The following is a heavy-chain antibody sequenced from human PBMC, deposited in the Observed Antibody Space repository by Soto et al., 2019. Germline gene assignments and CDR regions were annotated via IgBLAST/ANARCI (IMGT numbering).Heavy chain of an antibody. D-gene: IGHD2-21*02. Sequence: GGSLRLSCAASGFTFSSYAMSWVRQAPGKGLEWVSAISGSGGSTYYADSVKGRFTISRDNSKNTLYLQMNSLRAEDTAVYYCAKDPLAYCGGDCYLAEYFQHWGQGTLVTVSS. V-gene: IGHV3-23*01. CDR1: GFTFSSYA. CDR2: ISGSGGST. CDR3: AKDPLAYCGGDCYLAEYFQH. J-gene: IGHJ1*01.